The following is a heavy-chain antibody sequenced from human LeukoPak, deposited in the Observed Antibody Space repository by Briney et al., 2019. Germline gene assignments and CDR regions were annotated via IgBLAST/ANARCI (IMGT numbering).Heavy chain of an antibody. D-gene: IGHD1-26*01. CDR3: ATVGVGATYYYYGMDV. Sequence: ASVKVSCMVSGYTLTELSMHWVRQAPGKGLEWMGGFDPEDGETIYAQKFQGRVTMTEDTSTDTAYMELGSLRSEDTAVYYCATVGVGATYYYYGMDVWGQGTTVTVSS. CDR1: GYTLTELS. V-gene: IGHV1-24*01. CDR2: FDPEDGET. J-gene: IGHJ6*02.